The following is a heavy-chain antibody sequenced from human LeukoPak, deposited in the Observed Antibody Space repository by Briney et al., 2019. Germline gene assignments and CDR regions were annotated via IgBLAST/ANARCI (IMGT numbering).Heavy chain of an antibody. V-gene: IGHV4-61*02. CDR3: ARAPYYDFWSGQYYFDY. J-gene: IGHJ4*02. D-gene: IGHD3-3*01. CDR1: GGSISSGSYY. CDR2: IYTSGST. Sequence: SQTLSLTCTVSGGSISSGSYYWSWIRQPAGKGLERIGRIYTSGSTNYNPSLKRRVTISVDTSKNQFSLKLSSVTAADTAVYYCARAPYYDFWSGQYYFDYWGQGTLVTVSS.